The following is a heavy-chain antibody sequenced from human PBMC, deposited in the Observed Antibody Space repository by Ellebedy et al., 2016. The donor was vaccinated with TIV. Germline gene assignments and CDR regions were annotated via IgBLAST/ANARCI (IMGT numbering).Heavy chain of an antibody. CDR3: ARDGAYGDYSPGQYGLDV. Sequence: GESLKISCAASGFTFGSVGMHWVRQAPGKGLEWVANIYQDGSKKYYVESVKGRFTISRDNAKNSLYLLMSSLRVEDTAVYFCARDGAYGDYSPGQYGLDVWGQGTTVTVS. CDR2: IYQDGSKK. V-gene: IGHV3-7*03. D-gene: IGHD4-17*01. CDR1: GFTFGSVG. J-gene: IGHJ6*02.